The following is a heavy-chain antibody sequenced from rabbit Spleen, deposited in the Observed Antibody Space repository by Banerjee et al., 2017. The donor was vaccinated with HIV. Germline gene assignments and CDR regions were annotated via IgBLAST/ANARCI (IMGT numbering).Heavy chain of an antibody. D-gene: IGHD8-1*01. CDR1: GLSFISRYY. Sequence: QSLQEAGGDLVKTGACLPLTCTDSGLSFISRYYICWVRQAPGKGLEWSGGIGNGSGSNGYASWATGRFTSSKASSTTATLPMTRLTAADTSPSSCARGYSTNVAYFDLWGPGTLVTVS. V-gene: IGHV1S40*01. CDR3: ARGYSTNVAYFDL. J-gene: IGHJ4*01. CDR2: IGNGSGSN.